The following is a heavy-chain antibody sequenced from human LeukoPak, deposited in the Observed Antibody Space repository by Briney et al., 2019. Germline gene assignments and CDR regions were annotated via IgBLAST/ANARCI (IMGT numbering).Heavy chain of an antibody. CDR3: ARVAAGYSVNYFDY. CDR1: GFTFSTYS. Sequence: GGSLRLSCAASGFTFSTYSMTWVRQAPWKGLEWVANIKQDGSEEYYVDSVKGRFTIARDIAKNSLYLQMDSLRDEDTVVYYCARVAAGYSVNYFDYWGQGTLVTVSS. D-gene: IGHD4-23*01. CDR2: IKQDGSEE. V-gene: IGHV3-7*01. J-gene: IGHJ4*02.